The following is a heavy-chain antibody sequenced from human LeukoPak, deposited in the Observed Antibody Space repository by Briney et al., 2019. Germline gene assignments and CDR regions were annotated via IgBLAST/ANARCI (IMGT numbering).Heavy chain of an antibody. Sequence: ASVKVSCKVSGYTLTELSMHWVRQAPGKGLEWMGGFDPDDGETIYAQKFQGRVTMTEDTSTDTAYMELSSLRSEDTAVYYCATDRYSSSWYRPFDYWGQGTLVTVSS. CDR3: ATDRYSSSWYRPFDY. V-gene: IGHV1-24*01. CDR2: FDPDDGET. CDR1: GYTLTELS. D-gene: IGHD6-13*01. J-gene: IGHJ4*02.